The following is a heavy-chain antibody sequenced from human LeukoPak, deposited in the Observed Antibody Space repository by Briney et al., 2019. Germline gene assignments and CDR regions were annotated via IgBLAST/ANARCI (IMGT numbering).Heavy chain of an antibody. J-gene: IGHJ3*02. Sequence: PGGSLRLSCAASGFTFSSYWMSWVRQAPGKGLEWIGNIFYSGSTYYSPSLRRRVTISLDTSRNQFSLKLNSVTAADTAVYYCAKSNGYGLVDIWGQGTMVTVSA. D-gene: IGHD3-10*01. CDR2: IFYSGST. CDR3: AKSNGYGLVDI. CDR1: GFTFSSYW. V-gene: IGHV4-4*02.